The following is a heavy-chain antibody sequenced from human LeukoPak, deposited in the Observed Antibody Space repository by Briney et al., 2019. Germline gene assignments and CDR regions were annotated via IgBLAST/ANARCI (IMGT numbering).Heavy chain of an antibody. Sequence: GGSLRLSCTASGFTFSIFGMHWVRQAPGKGLAWVAFIRYDGTNKYYADSVKGRFTISRDNSKNTLYLQMNSLRAEDTAVYYCAKDQDATIFGVVTLDYWGQGTRVTVSS. CDR2: IRYDGTNK. V-gene: IGHV3-30*02. J-gene: IGHJ4*02. CDR1: GFTFSIFG. D-gene: IGHD3-3*01. CDR3: AKDQDATIFGVVTLDY.